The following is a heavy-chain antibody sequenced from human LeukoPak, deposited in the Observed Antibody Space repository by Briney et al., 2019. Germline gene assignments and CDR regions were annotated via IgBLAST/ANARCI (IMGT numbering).Heavy chain of an antibody. J-gene: IGHJ3*01. D-gene: IGHD5-18*01. V-gene: IGHV3-21*04. CDR1: GFTFSSYS. CDR3: ARGSAVTDDAFDL. Sequence: GGSLRLSCAASGFTFSSYSMNWVRQAPGKGLEWGSSISSSSSYIYYADSVKGRFTISRDNVKNSLYLQMTSLRADDTAVYYCARGSAVTDDAFDLWGQGTMVTVSS. CDR2: ISSSSSYI.